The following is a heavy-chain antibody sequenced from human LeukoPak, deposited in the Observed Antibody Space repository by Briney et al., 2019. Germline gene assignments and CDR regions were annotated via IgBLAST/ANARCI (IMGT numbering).Heavy chain of an antibody. V-gene: IGHV3-30*04. CDR2: ISKDGSNK. J-gene: IGHJ4*02. CDR1: GFTFSTYA. CDR3: ARDWWLRPRSYFDY. Sequence: GGSLRLSCAADGFTFSTYAMHWVRQAPGKGLEWVAVISKDGSNKNYADSVKGRFTISRDNSKNTLYLQMNSLRAEDTAVYYCARDWWLRPRSYFDYWGQGTLVTVSS. D-gene: IGHD5-12*01.